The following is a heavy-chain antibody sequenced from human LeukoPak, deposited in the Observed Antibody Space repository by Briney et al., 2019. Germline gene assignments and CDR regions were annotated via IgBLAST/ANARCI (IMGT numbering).Heavy chain of an antibody. V-gene: IGHV3-21*01. D-gene: IGHD5-18*01. J-gene: IGHJ4*02. CDR1: GFTFSSYW. CDR3: ASEAMVSFAIY. CDR2: ISSSSSYI. Sequence: GGSLRLSCAASGFTFSSYWMSWVRQAPGKGLEWVSSISSSSSYIYYADSVKGRFTISRDNAKNSLYLQMNSLRAEDTAVYYCASEAMVSFAIYWGQGTLVTVSS.